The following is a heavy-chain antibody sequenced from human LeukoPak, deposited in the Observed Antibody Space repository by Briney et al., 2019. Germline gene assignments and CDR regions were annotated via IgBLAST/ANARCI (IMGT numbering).Heavy chain of an antibody. CDR1: GFTFNTNA. V-gene: IGHV3-23*01. CDR3: AKCGNSGCHLIDY. Sequence: GGSLRLSCAASGFTFNTNAMSWVRRAPGKGLEWVSAISGRTGGTYYADSVKGRFTISRDNSKSTLYLQMDSLRAEDTAVYYCAKCGNSGCHLIDYWGQGTLVTVSS. CDR2: ISGRTGGT. J-gene: IGHJ4*02. D-gene: IGHD5-12*01.